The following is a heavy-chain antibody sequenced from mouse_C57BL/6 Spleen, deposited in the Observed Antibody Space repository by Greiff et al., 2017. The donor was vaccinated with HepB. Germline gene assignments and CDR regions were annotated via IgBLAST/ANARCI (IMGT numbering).Heavy chain of an antibody. CDR1: GYTFTSYW. Sequence: QVHVKQSGAELVKPGASVKLSCKASGYTFTSYWMQWVKQRPGQGLEWIGEIDPSDSYTNYNQKFKGKATLTVDTSSSTAYMQLSSLTSEVSAVYYCARGNYYYGSSSFAYWGQGTLVTVSA. CDR2: IDPSDSYT. V-gene: IGHV1-50*01. J-gene: IGHJ3*01. D-gene: IGHD1-1*01. CDR3: ARGNYYYGSSSFAY.